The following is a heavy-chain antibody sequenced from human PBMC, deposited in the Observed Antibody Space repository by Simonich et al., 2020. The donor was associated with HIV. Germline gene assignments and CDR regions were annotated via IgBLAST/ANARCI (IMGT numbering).Heavy chain of an antibody. J-gene: IGHJ4*02. V-gene: IGHV4-34*01. CDR3: ARGFYQRLYYFDY. D-gene: IGHD2-2*01. CDR1: GGPCSGYY. Sequence: QVQLQQWGAGLLKPSETLSLTCAVYGGPCSGYYWSGIRQPPGEGLEWIGEINHSGSPNYNPSLKSRVTISVDTSKNQFSLKLSSVTAADTAVYYCARGFYQRLYYFDYWGQGTLVTVSS. CDR2: INHSGSP.